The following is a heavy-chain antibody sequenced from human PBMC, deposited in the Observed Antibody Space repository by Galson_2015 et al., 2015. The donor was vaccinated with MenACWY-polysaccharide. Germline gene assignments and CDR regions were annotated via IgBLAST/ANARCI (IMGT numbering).Heavy chain of an antibody. Sequence: SVKVSCKASGYTFIPYSMHWVRQAPGQRLEWMGWINPGNGHTKYPQKFQGRVIFTRDTSANTGYMELRSLRYEDTAVYYCARGIRDSGDYGQDYFDNWGQGTPVPVSS. D-gene: IGHD4/OR15-4a*01. J-gene: IGHJ4*02. CDR2: INPGNGHT. CDR1: GYTFIPYS. CDR3: ARGIRDSGDYGQDYFDN. V-gene: IGHV1-3*01.